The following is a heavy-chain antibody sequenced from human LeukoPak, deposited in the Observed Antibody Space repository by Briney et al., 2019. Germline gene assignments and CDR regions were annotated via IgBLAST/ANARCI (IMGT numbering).Heavy chain of an antibody. Sequence: ASVKVSCKASGYTFTSYYMHWVRQAPGQGLEWMGWINPNSGGTNYAQKFQGRVTMTRDTSISTAYMELSRLRSDDTAVYYCARSDGITGTTHDWGQGTLVTVSS. CDR2: INPNSGGT. V-gene: IGHV1-2*02. CDR1: GYTFTSYY. D-gene: IGHD1-20*01. J-gene: IGHJ4*02. CDR3: ARSDGITGTTHD.